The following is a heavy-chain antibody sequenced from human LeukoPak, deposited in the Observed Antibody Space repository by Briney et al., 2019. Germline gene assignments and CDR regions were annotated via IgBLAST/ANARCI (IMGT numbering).Heavy chain of an antibody. Sequence: GASVKVSCKASGYTFTSYAMHWVHQAPGQRLEWMGWINAGNGNTKYSQKFQGRVTITRDTSASTAYMELSSLRSEDTAVYYCARKPQYCSGGSCREEYGMDVWGQGTTVTVSS. CDR1: GYTFTSYA. V-gene: IGHV1-3*01. CDR3: ARKPQYCSGGSCREEYGMDV. D-gene: IGHD2-15*01. J-gene: IGHJ6*02. CDR2: INAGNGNT.